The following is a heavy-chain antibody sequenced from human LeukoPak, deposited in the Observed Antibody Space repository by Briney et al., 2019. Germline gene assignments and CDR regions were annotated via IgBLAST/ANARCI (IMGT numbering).Heavy chain of an antibody. J-gene: IGHJ5*02. Sequence: SVKVSCKASGGTFSSYAISWVRQAPGQGLEWMGGIIPIFGTANYAQKFQGRVTITADESTSTAYMELRSLRSDDTAVYYCARDPGDLAVAGTNWFDPWGQGTLVTVSS. CDR3: ARDPGDLAVAGTNWFDP. D-gene: IGHD6-19*01. V-gene: IGHV1-69*13. CDR2: IIPIFGTA. CDR1: GGTFSSYA.